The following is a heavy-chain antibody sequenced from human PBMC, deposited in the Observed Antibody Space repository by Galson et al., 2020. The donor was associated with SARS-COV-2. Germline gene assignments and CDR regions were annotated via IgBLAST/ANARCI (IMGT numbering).Heavy chain of an antibody. J-gene: IGHJ4*02. D-gene: IGHD1-26*01. CDR1: GFTFSSYG. V-gene: IGHV3-30*12. CDR3: ARGLDEWELLFPFDY. CDR2: ISYDGDNT. Sequence: GESLKISCAASGFTFSSYGMHWVRQAPGKGLEWLAGISYDGDNTYYADSVKGRFTISRDNSKNTLHLQMSSLRAEDTAVYYCARGLDEWELLFPFDYWGQGALLTVSS.